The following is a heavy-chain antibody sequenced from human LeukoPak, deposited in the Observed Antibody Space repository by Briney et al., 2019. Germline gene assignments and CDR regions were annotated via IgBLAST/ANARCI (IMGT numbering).Heavy chain of an antibody. CDR1: GYTFTRHW. CDR2: IYPDDSDT. J-gene: IGHJ4*02. CDR3: ATVPVAGSPFDY. Sequence: GESLKISCKASGYTFTRHWIGWVRQMPGKGLEWMGVIYPDDSDTRYSPSFQGQVTISADKSITTAYLQWSSLQASDTAMYYCATVPVAGSPFDYWGQGTLVTVSS. D-gene: IGHD1-14*01. V-gene: IGHV5-51*01.